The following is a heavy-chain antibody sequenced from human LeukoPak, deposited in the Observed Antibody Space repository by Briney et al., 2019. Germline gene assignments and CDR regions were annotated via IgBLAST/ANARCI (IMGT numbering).Heavy chain of an antibody. D-gene: IGHD5-18*01. J-gene: IGHJ5*02. Sequence: SETLSLTCAVYGGSFSGYYWSWIRQPPGKGLEWIGEINHSGSTNYNPSLKSRVTISVDTSKNQFSLKLSSVTAADTAVYYCARGLNTAMVNWSDPWGQGTLVTVSS. CDR3: ARGLNTAMVNWSDP. CDR1: GGSFSGYY. CDR2: INHSGST. V-gene: IGHV4-34*01.